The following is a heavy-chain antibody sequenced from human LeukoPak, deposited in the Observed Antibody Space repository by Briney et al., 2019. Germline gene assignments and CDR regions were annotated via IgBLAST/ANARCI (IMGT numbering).Heavy chain of an antibody. CDR3: ARGRGAAVDY. Sequence: SETLSLTCTVSGGSISSSNYYWGWIRQPPGKGLEWIGSIYYSGSTYYNPSLKSRVTISVDTSKNQFSLKLSSVTAADTAVYYCARGRGAAVDYWGQGTLVTVSS. V-gene: IGHV4-39*01. CDR2: IYYSGST. D-gene: IGHD6-13*01. CDR1: GGSISSSNYY. J-gene: IGHJ4*02.